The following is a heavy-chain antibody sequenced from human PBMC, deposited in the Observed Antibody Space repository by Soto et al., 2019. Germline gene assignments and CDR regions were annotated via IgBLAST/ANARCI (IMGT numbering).Heavy chain of an antibody. CDR3: ARVSGYDILTGYPYYFDY. Sequence: PSETLSLTCTVSGGSISSYYWSWIRQPPGKGLEWIGYIYYSGSTYYNPSLKSRVTISVDRSKNQFSLKLSSVTAADTAVYYCARVSGYDILTGYPYYFDYWGQGTLVTVSS. CDR2: IYYSGST. CDR1: GGSISSYY. V-gene: IGHV4-59*12. J-gene: IGHJ4*02. D-gene: IGHD3-9*01.